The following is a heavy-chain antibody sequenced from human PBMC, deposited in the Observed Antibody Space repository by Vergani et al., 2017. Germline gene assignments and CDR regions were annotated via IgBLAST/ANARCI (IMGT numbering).Heavy chain of an antibody. J-gene: IGHJ4*02. CDR2: ISPDGFST. Sequence: QVQLVQSGAEVGKPGASVKISCKASGSTFTAYYIHWVRQAPEQGLEWVGVISPDGFSTFYAQKFQGRVTITRDTSTSTVYVEVTSLRSDDTAVYYFAREPPLTGFFDYWGQGALVTVSS. CDR3: AREPPLTGFFDY. D-gene: IGHD3-9*01. V-gene: IGHV1-46*03. CDR1: GSTFTAYY.